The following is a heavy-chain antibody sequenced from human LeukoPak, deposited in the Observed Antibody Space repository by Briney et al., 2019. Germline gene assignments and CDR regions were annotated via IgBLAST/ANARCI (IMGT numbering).Heavy chain of an antibody. J-gene: IGHJ6*03. CDR1: GFTFSSYS. CDR3: ARGPPALHYYYMDV. Sequence: GGSLRLSCAASGFTFSSYSMNWVRQAPGKGLEWVSSISSSSSYINYADSVKGRFTISRDKAKNSPYLQMNSLRAEDTAVYYCARGPPALHYYYMDVWGKGPPSPTP. V-gene: IGHV3-21*04. CDR2: ISSSSSYI.